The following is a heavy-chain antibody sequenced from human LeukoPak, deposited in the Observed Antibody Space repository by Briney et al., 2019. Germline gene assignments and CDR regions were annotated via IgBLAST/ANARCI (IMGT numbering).Heavy chain of an antibody. CDR2: IYTSGNT. Sequence: PSETLSLTCTVSGGSISSFYWSWIRQPAGKGLEWIGRIYTSGNTNYNPSLRSRVTMSVDTSKNQFSLELRSVTAADTAVYYCATYDFWSGYYIYWGQGTLVSVSS. CDR1: GGSISSFY. CDR3: ATYDFWSGYYIY. D-gene: IGHD3-3*01. V-gene: IGHV4-4*07. J-gene: IGHJ4*02.